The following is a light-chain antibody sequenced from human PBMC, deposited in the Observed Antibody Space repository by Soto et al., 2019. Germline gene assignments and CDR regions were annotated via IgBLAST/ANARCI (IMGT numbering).Light chain of an antibody. CDR2: YAS. CDR1: QSVSSY. CDR3: QQRSNWPIT. Sequence: ESVLTQSPATLSLSLGERATISCKASQSVSSYLAWYQQKPGQAPRLLIYYASNRATGIPARFSGSGSGTDFTLTISSLEPEDFAAYYCQQRSNWPITFGQGTRLEIK. J-gene: IGKJ5*01. V-gene: IGKV3-11*01.